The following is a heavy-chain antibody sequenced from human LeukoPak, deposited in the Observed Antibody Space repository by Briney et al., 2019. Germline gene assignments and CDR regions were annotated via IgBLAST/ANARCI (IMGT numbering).Heavy chain of an antibody. J-gene: IGHJ6*02. CDR1: GGSISSYY. Sequence: TSETLSLTCTVSGGSISSYYWSWIRQPPGKGLEWIGEINHSGSTNYNPSLKSRVTISVDTSKNQFSLKLSSVTAADTAVYYCASGGRSRQRVGGYYYVPSYYYYGMTSGAKGPRSPSP. CDR2: INHSGST. CDR3: ASGGRSRQRVGGYYYVPSYYYYGMTS. V-gene: IGHV4-34*01. D-gene: IGHD3-22*01.